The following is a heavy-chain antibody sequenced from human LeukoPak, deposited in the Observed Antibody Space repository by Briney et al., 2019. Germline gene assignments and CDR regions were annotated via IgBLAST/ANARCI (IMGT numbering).Heavy chain of an antibody. CDR2: IYTSGST. CDR3: ASGSSVFDY. CDR1: GFTFSSYA. D-gene: IGHD2-2*01. V-gene: IGHV4-4*09. J-gene: IGHJ4*02. Sequence: NPGGSLRLSCAASGFTFSSYAVSWVRQAPGKGLEWIGYIYTSGSTNYNPSLKSRVTISVDTSKNQFSLKLSSVTAADTAVYYCASGSSVFDYWGQGTLVTVSS.